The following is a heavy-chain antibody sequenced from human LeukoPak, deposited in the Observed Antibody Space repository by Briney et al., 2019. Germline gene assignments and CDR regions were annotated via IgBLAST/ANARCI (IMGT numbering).Heavy chain of an antibody. J-gene: IGHJ5*02. Sequence: VASVKVSCKASGYTFTGYYIHWVRQAPGQGLEWMGWINPYSGDTNYAPKSQGTVTMTRDTAISTTYMELSRLTSDDTAVYFCVRSGGAAAGMNLFDPWGQGTLVTVSS. CDR3: VRSGGAAAGMNLFDP. D-gene: IGHD6-13*01. CDR1: GYTFTGYY. CDR2: INPYSGDT. V-gene: IGHV1-2*02.